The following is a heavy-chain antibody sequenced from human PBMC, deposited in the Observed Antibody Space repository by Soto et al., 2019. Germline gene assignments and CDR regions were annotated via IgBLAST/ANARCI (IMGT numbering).Heavy chain of an antibody. CDR1: GGTFSSYA. CDR3: EGDEDGNYDYYYGMDV. D-gene: IGHD1-1*01. CDR2: IIPILGTA. Sequence: QVQLVQSGAEVKKPGSSVKVSCKASGGTFSSYAISWVRQAPGQGLEWMGGIIPILGTANYAQKFKGRVTITADDSTSTAYMELSSLRSEDTAVYYCEGDEDGNYDYYYGMDVWGQGTTVTVSS. V-gene: IGHV1-69*12. J-gene: IGHJ6*02.